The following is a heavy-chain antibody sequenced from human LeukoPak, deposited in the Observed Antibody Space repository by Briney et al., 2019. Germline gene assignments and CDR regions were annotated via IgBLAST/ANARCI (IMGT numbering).Heavy chain of an antibody. Sequence: NASETLSLTCTVSGGSISSGSYYWSWIRQPAGKGLEWIGRIYTSGSTNYNPSLKSRVTISVDTSKNQFSLRLSSVTAADTAVYYCARGPSPLDYWGQGTLVTVSS. V-gene: IGHV4-61*02. J-gene: IGHJ4*02. CDR3: ARGPSPLDY. CDR1: GGSISSGSYY. CDR2: IYTSGST.